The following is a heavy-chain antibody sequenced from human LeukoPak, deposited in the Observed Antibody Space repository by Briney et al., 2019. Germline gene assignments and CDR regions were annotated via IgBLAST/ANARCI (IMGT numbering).Heavy chain of an antibody. CDR2: IYYSGST. J-gene: IGHJ5*02. Sequence: RTSETLSLTRTVSGGSISSSSYYWGWIRQPPGKGLEWIGSIYYSGSTYYNPSLKSRVTISVDTSKNQFSLKLSSVTAADTAVYYCARTPVVVTKTNWFDPWGQGTLVTVSS. CDR3: ARTPVVVTKTNWFDP. D-gene: IGHD3-22*01. V-gene: IGHV4-39*01. CDR1: GGSISSSSYY.